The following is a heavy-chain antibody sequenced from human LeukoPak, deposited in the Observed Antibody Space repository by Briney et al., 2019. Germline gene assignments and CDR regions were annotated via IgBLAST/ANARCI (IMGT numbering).Heavy chain of an antibody. CDR1: RFTFSNYG. CDR2: ISGSGGST. D-gene: IGHD3-22*01. CDR3: AKSSYYDTSGYYREYYFDY. J-gene: IGHJ4*02. V-gene: IGHV3-23*01. Sequence: GGSLRLSCAVSRFTFSNYGMSWVRQAPGKGLEWVSAISGSGGSTYYADSVKGRFTISRDNSKSTLYLQMNSLRAEDTALYYCAKSSYYDTSGYYREYYFDYWGQGALVTVSS.